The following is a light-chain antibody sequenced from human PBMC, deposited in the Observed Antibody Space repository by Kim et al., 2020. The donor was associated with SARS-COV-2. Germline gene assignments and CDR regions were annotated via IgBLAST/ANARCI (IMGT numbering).Light chain of an antibody. Sequence: ATSPCPGNRNNVGLQAAALLQPHQGHPPKLLSYRDTTRPSGISERLSASRSGSTASLTITGLQPEDEADYYCSAWDSSLSSWVFGGGTQLTVL. CDR3: SAWDSSLSSWV. V-gene: IGLV10-54*01. CDR2: RDT. CDR1: RNNVGLQA. J-gene: IGLJ3*02.